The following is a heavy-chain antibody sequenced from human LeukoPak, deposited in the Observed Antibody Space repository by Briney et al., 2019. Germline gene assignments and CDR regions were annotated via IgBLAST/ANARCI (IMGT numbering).Heavy chain of an antibody. CDR2: ISSSDGST. D-gene: IGHD3-22*01. CDR1: GFTFRNYA. J-gene: IGHJ4*02. CDR3: ARDRDYYDSSGYYLFDY. Sequence: GGSLRLSCAASGFTFRNYAMSWVRQAPGKGLEWVSGISSSDGSTYYADSVKGRFTISRDNSKNTLFLQMNSLRAEDTAVYYCARDRDYYDSSGYYLFDYWGQRTLVTVSS. V-gene: IGHV3-23*01.